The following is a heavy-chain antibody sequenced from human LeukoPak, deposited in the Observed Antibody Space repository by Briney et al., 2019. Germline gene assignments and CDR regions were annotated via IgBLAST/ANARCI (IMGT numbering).Heavy chain of an antibody. V-gene: IGHV1-69*06. J-gene: IGHJ6*04. Sequence: SVKLSCKAAGATFSSYSISWERQGPGPGLEWMGGIIPIFGTANYDQKFQGRVTITADKSTSKAYMELSSMRSEDTAVYYCAVWALDYNGSGSYWPEPHDYYYYGMDVWGKGTTVTVSA. D-gene: IGHD3-10*01. CDR1: GATFSSYS. CDR2: IIPIFGTA. CDR3: AVWALDYNGSGSYWPEPHDYYYYGMDV.